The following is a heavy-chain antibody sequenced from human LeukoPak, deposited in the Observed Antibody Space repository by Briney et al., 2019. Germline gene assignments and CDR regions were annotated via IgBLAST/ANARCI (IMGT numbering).Heavy chain of an antibody. CDR2: IYPGDSDT. D-gene: IGHD5-18*01. Sequence: LGESLQISCKGSGYSFTSYWIGWVRRLPGKGLEWMGIIYPGDSDTRYSPSFQGQVTVSADKSISTAYLQWSSLKASDTAIYYCARRRDERGYKDIFDIWGQGTMVTVSS. V-gene: IGHV5-51*01. J-gene: IGHJ3*02. CDR1: GYSFTSYW. CDR3: ARRRDERGYKDIFDI.